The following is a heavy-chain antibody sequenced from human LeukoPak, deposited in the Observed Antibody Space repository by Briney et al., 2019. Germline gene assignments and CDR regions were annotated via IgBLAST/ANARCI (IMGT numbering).Heavy chain of an antibody. J-gene: IGHJ5*02. CDR2: IYTSGST. D-gene: IGHD6-6*01. Sequence: SETLSLTCTVSGGSISSYYWSWIRQPAGKGLEWIGRIYTSGSTNYNPSLKSRVTMSVDTSKNQFSLKLSSVTAADTAVYYCAGGLAARQSMWWFDPWGQGTLVTVSS. V-gene: IGHV4-4*07. CDR1: GGSISSYY. CDR3: AGGLAARQSMWWFDP.